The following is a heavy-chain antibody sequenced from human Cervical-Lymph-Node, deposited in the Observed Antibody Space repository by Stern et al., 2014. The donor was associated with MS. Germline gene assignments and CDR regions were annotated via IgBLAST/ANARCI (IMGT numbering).Heavy chain of an antibody. V-gene: IGHV4-31*03. D-gene: IGHD2-2*01. CDR1: GGSISSGGYF. CDR3: ARKGAIVPAAIENWFDS. J-gene: IGHJ5*01. Sequence: QVQLQESGPGLVKPSQTLSLTCTVSGGSISSGGYFWSWIRQHPGKGLEWLGFIYHSVSSYYNPSLNSRVTISVDTSKNHFSLNLSSVTAADTAVYYCARKGAIVPAAIENWFDSWGQGTLVTVSS. CDR2: IYHSVSS.